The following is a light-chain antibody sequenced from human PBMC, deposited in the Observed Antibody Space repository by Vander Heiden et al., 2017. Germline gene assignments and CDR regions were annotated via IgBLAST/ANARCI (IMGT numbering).Light chain of an antibody. CDR3: QQVVT. Sequence: VVTQSPDSLAVSLGERATINCRSSQSSLYNVAWYQQKPGQPPKLLISRASTRESGVPDRFTGSGAGTDFTLTISSLQAGDVAVYYCQQVVTFGRGTKVEIK. J-gene: IGKJ1*01. CDR2: RAS. CDR1: QSSLYN. V-gene: IGKV4-1*01.